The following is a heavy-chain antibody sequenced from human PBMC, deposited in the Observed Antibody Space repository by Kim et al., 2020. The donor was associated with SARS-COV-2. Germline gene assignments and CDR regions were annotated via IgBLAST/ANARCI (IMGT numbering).Heavy chain of an antibody. D-gene: IGHD3-3*01. CDR3: ARDRRVFWSGYQNWYFDL. Sequence: GGSLRLSCAASGFTFSSYSMNWVRQAPGKGLEWVSSISSSSYIYYADSVKGRFTISRDNAKNSLYLQMNSLRAQDTAVYYCARDRRVFWSGYQNWYFDL. J-gene: IGHJ2*01. V-gene: IGHV3-21*01. CDR2: ISSSSYI. CDR1: GFTFSSYS.